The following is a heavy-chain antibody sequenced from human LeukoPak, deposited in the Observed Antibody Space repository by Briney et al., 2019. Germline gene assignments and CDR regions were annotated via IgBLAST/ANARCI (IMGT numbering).Heavy chain of an antibody. D-gene: IGHD1-26*01. CDR1: GFTFSDYY. CDR2: ISGSGDNM. V-gene: IGHV3-23*01. Sequence: GGSLRLSCAASGFTFSDYYMSWIRQAPGKGLEWVSSISGSGDNMDYADSVKGRLTISRDNSENTLYLQMNSLRGEDTAVYYCARDGYSGSYYRLYYFFMDVWGKGTTVTVSS. J-gene: IGHJ6*03. CDR3: ARDGYSGSYYRLYYFFMDV.